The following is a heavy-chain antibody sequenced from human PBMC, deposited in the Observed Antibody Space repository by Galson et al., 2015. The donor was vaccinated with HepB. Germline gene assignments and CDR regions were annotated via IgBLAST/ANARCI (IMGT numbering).Heavy chain of an antibody. CDR1: GFTFSNYD. J-gene: IGHJ4*02. Sequence: SLRLSCAASGFTFSNYDMSWIRQAPGKGLEWVSAISGSGGTIYYADSVKGRFTISRDNSKNTLYLQMNSLRAEDTAVYYRAKDLRGPWADCLDFWGQGTLVTVSS. V-gene: IGHV3-23*01. CDR3: AKDLRGPWADCLDF. D-gene: IGHD3-16*01. CDR2: ISGSGGTI.